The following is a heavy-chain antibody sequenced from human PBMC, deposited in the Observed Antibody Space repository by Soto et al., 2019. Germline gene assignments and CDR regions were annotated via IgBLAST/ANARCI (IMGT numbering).Heavy chain of an antibody. D-gene: IGHD3-22*01. Sequence: GASVKVSCKASGYTVTSYAMHWVRQAPGQRLEWMGWINAGNGNTKYSQKFQGRVTITRDTSASTAYMELSSLRSEDTAVYYCARDLTYYDNSGYGDYWGQGTLVTVSS. CDR3: ARDLTYYDNSGYGDY. CDR1: GYTVTSYA. V-gene: IGHV1-3*01. J-gene: IGHJ4*02. CDR2: INAGNGNT.